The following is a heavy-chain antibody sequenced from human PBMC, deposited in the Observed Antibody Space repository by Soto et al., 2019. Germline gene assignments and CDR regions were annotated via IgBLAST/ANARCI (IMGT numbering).Heavy chain of an antibody. Sequence: ASVKVSCPASGYTFTSYYMHWVRQAPGQGLEWMGIINPSGGSTSYAQKFQGRVTMTRDTSTSTVYMELSSLRSEDTAVYYWARDWNMVAHFDDWGQGTLVTVSS. CDR3: ARDWNMVAHFDD. V-gene: IGHV1-46*01. CDR2: INPSGGST. D-gene: IGHD5-12*01. CDR1: GYTFTSYY. J-gene: IGHJ4*02.